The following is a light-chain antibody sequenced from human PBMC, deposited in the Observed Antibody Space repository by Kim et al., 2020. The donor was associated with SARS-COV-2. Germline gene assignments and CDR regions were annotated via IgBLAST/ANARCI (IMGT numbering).Light chain of an antibody. V-gene: IGKV3-11*02. CDR1: ETINNN. J-gene: IGKJ4*01. CDR2: DAS. Sequence: EIVLTQSPATLSLSPGERATLSCRASETINNNLAWYQQKPGQAPRLLIYDASKRATGIPARFSVSGSGRDFTLTISSLEPEDFAVYYCQQRSNWPLTFGGGTKLEI. CDR3: QQRSNWPLT.